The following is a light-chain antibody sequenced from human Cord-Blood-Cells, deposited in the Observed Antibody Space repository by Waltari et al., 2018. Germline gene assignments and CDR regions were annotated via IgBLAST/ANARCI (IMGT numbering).Light chain of an antibody. Sequence: EIVITQSPATLSLSPGERATLSCRASHCVSSNLAWYQQKPGQAPRLLIYGASTRATGIPARFSGSGSGTEFTLTIRSLQSEDFAVYYCQQYNNWPRTFGQGTKVEIK. CDR1: HCVSSN. CDR3: QQYNNWPRT. CDR2: GAS. V-gene: IGKV3-15*01. J-gene: IGKJ1*01.